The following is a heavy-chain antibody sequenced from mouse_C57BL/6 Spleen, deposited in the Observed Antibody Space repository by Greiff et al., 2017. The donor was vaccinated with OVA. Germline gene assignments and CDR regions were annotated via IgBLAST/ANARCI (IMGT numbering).Heavy chain of an antibody. J-gene: IGHJ4*01. CDR3: ARAYYYGSSSYYAMDY. CDR1: GYTFTSYD. V-gene: IGHV1-85*01. Sequence: QVHVKQSGPELVKPGASVKLSCKASGYTFTSYDINWVKQRPGQGLEWIGWIYPRDGSTKYNEKFKGKATLTVDTSSSTAYMELHSLTSEDSAVYFCARAYYYGSSSYYAMDYWGQGTSVTVSS. D-gene: IGHD1-1*01. CDR2: IYPRDGST.